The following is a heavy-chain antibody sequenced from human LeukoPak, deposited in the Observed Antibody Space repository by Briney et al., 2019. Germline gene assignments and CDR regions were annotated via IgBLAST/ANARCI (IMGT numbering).Heavy chain of an antibody. CDR3: VKDSLSGWSFDY. Sequence: PGGSLRLSCAGSGFNFISYAMNWVRQSPGKGLELVSGISADGGRTYYADSVKGRFTISRDNSKNTLYPQMNSLRAEDTAMYYCVKDSLSGWSFDYWGQGTLVTVSS. D-gene: IGHD6-19*01. CDR2: ISADGGRT. J-gene: IGHJ4*02. CDR1: GFNFISYA. V-gene: IGHV3-23*01.